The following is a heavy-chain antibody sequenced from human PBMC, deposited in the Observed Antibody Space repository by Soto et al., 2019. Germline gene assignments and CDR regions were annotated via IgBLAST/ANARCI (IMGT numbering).Heavy chain of an antibody. J-gene: IGHJ4*02. Sequence: QVQLVQSGAEVKKPGSSVKVSCKASGGTFSSDSFSWVRQAPGQGLEWMGGIIPMFDTPIYAQKFQDRVTITADESTSTAYMHLSSLRSVDTAVYYCARSGGLDRDFNYWGQGSLVTVSS. CDR2: IIPMFDTP. CDR3: ARSGGLDRDFNY. V-gene: IGHV1-69*12. D-gene: IGHD2-15*01. CDR1: GGTFSSDS.